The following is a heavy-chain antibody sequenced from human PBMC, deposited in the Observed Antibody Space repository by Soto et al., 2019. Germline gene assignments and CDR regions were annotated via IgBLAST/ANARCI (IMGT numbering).Heavy chain of an antibody. CDR2: LNPTDGTT. J-gene: IGHJ5*02. CDR3: ARAPPNAGWFDT. Sequence: QVQLVQSGTEVKKPGASMKISCKASGFTFTNYYMHCVRQAPGQGLEWMGILNPTDGTTTYAEKFRGRVTMTRDTSTSTVYLELSSLTSEDTAVFYCARAPPNAGWFDTWGQGTLVIVSS. CDR1: GFTFTNYY. V-gene: IGHV1-46*01.